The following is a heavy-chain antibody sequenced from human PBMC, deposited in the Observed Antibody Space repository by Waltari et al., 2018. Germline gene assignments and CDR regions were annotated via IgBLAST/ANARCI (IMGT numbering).Heavy chain of an antibody. CDR1: GGSISSYY. J-gene: IGHJ4*02. D-gene: IGHD6-13*01. Sequence: QVQLQESGPGLVKPSETLSLTCTVSGGSISSYYWSWIRQPPGKGLEWIGYIYYSGSTNSNPSLKSRVTISVDTSKNQFSLKLSSVTAADTAVYYCARGPAAAGTIDYWGQGTLVTVSS. V-gene: IGHV4-59*01. CDR3: ARGPAAAGTIDY. CDR2: IYYSGST.